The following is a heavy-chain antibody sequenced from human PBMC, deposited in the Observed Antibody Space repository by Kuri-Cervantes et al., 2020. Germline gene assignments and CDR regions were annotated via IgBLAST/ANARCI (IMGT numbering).Heavy chain of an antibody. V-gene: IGHV3-7*01. CDR2: IKQDGSEK. J-gene: IGHJ3*02. Sequence: GQAPGKGLEWVANIKQDGSEKDYVDSVKGRFPISRDNAKSSLYLQMNSLRAEDTALYYCARRGPRRSWYLNDAFDIWGQGTMVTVSS. D-gene: IGHD6-13*01. CDR3: ARRGPRRSWYLNDAFDI.